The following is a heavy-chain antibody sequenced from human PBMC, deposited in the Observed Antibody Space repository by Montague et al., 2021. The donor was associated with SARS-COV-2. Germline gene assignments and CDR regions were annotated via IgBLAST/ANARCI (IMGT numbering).Heavy chain of an antibody. CDR2: MHFTGKT. CDR3: ARDRFDFGAGRQGTIDF. J-gene: IGHJ4*02. D-gene: IGHD3-10*01. V-gene: IGHV4-4*07. Sequence: SETLSLTCSVSGDSITNHYWSWIRQPAGKGLEWIGRMHFTGKTNFSPFFSSRLTMSADTSKNQFSLKLTSVTAADTAIYFCARDRFDFGAGRQGTIDFWVQGTLVTVSS. CDR1: GDSITNHY.